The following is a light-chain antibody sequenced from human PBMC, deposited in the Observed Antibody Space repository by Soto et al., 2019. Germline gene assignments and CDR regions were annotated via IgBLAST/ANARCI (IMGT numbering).Light chain of an antibody. J-gene: IGKJ1*01. V-gene: IGKV1-5*03. CDR3: QHYNSYSEA. Sequence: DIHMTQSPSTLSASVGGRFTITCLASQTISSWLAWYQQKPGKAPKLLIYKASTLKSGVPSRFSGSGSGTEFTLTISSLQPDDFATYYCQHYNSYSEAFGQGTKVDIK. CDR2: KAS. CDR1: QTISSW.